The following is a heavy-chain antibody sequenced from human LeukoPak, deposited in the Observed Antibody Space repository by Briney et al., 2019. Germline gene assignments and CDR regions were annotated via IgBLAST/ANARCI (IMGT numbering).Heavy chain of an antibody. D-gene: IGHD3-16*01. V-gene: IGHV3-30*04. J-gene: IGHJ5*02. CDR3: ARDRKAGGGGEFDP. CDR1: GFTFSSYA. Sequence: GRSLRLSCTASGFTFSSYAIHWVRQAPGKGLEWVAVISNDGSNKYYTDSVKGRFTISRDNSKNTLYLQMNSLRTEDTAVYYCARDRKAGGGGEFDPWGQGTLVTVSS. CDR2: ISNDGSNK.